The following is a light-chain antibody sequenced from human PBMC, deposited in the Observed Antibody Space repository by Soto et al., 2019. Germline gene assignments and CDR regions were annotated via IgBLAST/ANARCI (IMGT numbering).Light chain of an antibody. CDR1: LDVSNY. CDR3: QNYNSAPLT. J-gene: IGKJ4*01. V-gene: IGKV1-27*01. Sequence: DIQMTQSPSSLSASVGDRVTITCGSNLDVSNYLAWYHQKPGKVTKLLIYRASTLHSGVPSRFSGSGSGTDFSLTISRLQPGDVATYYCQNYNSAPLTFGGGTKVEI. CDR2: RAS.